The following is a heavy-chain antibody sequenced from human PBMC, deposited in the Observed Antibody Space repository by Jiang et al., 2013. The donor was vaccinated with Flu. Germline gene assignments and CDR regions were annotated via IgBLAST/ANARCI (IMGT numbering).Heavy chain of an antibody. J-gene: IGHJ6*03. D-gene: IGHD1-1*01. CDR2: IYWNDDR. Sequence: PTQTLTLTCTFSGFSLTTSGVGVGWIRQPPGKALEWLALIYWNDDRRYSPSLKSRLTITKDTSKNQVVLTMTKMDPVDTATYYCAHRDDHYYYMDVWGKGTTVTVSS. V-gene: IGHV2-5*01. CDR3: AHRDDHYYYMDV. CDR1: GFSLTTSGVG.